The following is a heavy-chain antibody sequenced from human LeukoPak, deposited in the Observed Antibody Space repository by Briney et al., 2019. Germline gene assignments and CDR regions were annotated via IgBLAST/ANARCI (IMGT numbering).Heavy chain of an antibody. V-gene: IGHV4-61*02. J-gene: IGHJ4*02. CDR3: ARESRNWNYGYFDY. CDR1: GGSISSGSYY. Sequence: SQTLSLTCTVSGGSISSGSYYWSWIRQPAGKGLEWIGRIYTSGSTNYNPSLKSRVTISVDTSKNRFSLKLSSVTAADTAEYYCARESRNWNYGYFDYWGQGTLVTVSS. CDR2: IYTSGST. D-gene: IGHD1-7*01.